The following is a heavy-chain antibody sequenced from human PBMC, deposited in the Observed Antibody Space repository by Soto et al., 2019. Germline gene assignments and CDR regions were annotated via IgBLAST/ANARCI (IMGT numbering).Heavy chain of an antibody. CDR1: GGSISSGSYY. D-gene: IGHD6-19*01. CDR2: IFYSGST. CDR3: ARVAVAGTRVDY. Sequence: SETLSLTCTVSGGSISSGSYYWGWIRQPPGKGLEWIGSIFYSGSTYYNPSLKSRVTISVDTSKNQFSLKLTSVTAADTAVYYCARVAVAGTRVDYWGQGTLVTVSS. J-gene: IGHJ4*02. V-gene: IGHV4-39*01.